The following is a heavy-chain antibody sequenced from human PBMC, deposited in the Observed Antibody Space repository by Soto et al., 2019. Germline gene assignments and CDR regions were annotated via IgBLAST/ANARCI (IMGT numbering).Heavy chain of an antibody. CDR3: ARNYCSGRSCYLFDY. J-gene: IGHJ4*02. CDR2: IYYSGST. Sequence: SETLSLTCTVSGGSVSSGSYYWSWHRQGPGKGREWIGYIYYSGSTNYNPSLKSRVTISVDTSKNQFSLKLSSVTAADTAVYYCARNYCSGRSCYLFDYWGQGTLVTVS. D-gene: IGHD2-15*01. CDR1: GGSVSSGSYY. V-gene: IGHV4-61*01.